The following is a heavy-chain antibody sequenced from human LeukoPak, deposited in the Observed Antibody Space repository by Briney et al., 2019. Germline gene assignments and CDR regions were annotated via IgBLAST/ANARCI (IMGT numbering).Heavy chain of an antibody. CDR1: GFTFNNAW. V-gene: IGHV3-15*01. Sequence: PGGSLRLSCTASGFTFNNAWMSWLRQAPGKGREWVSRIKSRGDDETTEYAAPVKGRITMSRDESKATLYLQMNSLNAEDTAVYYWTTDLGITMIRGVIVYWGQGALVTVSS. CDR3: TTDLGITMIRGVIVY. J-gene: IGHJ4*02. D-gene: IGHD3-10*01. CDR2: IKSRGDDETT.